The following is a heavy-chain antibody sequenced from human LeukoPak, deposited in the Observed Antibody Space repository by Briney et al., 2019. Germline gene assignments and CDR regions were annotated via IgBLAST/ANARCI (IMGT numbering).Heavy chain of an antibody. CDR3: AKEGSYGGHYLDY. V-gene: IGHV3-21*04. Sequence: AGGSLRLSCAASGFTFSSYSMNWVRQAPGKGLEWVSSISSSSSYIYYADSVKGRFTISGDNAKNSLYLQMNSLGAEDTALYYCAKEGSYGGHYLDYWGQGTLVTVSS. CDR2: ISSSSSYI. D-gene: IGHD3-10*01. CDR1: GFTFSSYS. J-gene: IGHJ4*02.